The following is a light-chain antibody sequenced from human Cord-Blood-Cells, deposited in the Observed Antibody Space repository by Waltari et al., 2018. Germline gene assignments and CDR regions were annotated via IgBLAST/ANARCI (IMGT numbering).Light chain of an antibody. J-gene: IGKJ2*01. V-gene: IGKV3-15*01. CDR3: QQYNNWPPYT. CDR1: QSVSSN. CDR2: GAS. Sequence: EIVMTQSPATLSVSPGERATLSCRASQSVSSNLAWYQQKPGQAPRLLIYGASTRATGIPARFSGSGYGTEFILTISSLQSEDFAVYYCQQYNNWPPYTFGQGTKLEIK.